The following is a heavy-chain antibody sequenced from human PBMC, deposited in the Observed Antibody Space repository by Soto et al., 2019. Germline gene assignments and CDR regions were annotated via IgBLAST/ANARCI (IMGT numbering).Heavy chain of an antibody. CDR2: IYYSGST. D-gene: IGHD1-26*01. J-gene: IGHJ6*02. V-gene: IGHV4-59*11. Sequence: SETLSLTCTVSGVCGGSISSHYWSWIRQPPGKGLEWIGYIYYSGSTKYNPSLKSRVIISVDKSKNQFSLKLSSVTAADTAVYYCARVSGSYYYGMDVWGQGTTVTVSS. CDR3: ARVSGSYYYGMDV. CDR1: GVCGGSISSHY.